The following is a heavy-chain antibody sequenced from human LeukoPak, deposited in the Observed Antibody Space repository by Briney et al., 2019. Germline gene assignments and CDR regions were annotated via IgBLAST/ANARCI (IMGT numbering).Heavy chain of an antibody. D-gene: IGHD3-9*01. Sequence: SETLSLTCTVSGGSISSSSYYWGWIRQPPGKGLEWIGSIYYSGSGRTYYNPSLKSRVTISVGTSKNQFSLKLSSVTAADTAVFYCARHEVDILTGYYLNWFDPWGQGTLVTVSS. CDR2: IYYSGSGRT. CDR3: ARHEVDILTGYYLNWFDP. CDR1: GGSISSSSYY. V-gene: IGHV4-39*01. J-gene: IGHJ5*02.